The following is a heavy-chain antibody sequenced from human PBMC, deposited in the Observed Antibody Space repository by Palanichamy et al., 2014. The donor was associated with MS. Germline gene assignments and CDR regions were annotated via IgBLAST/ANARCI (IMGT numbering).Heavy chain of an antibody. CDR3: AKGMDSYCGSGCYSRVFDC. CDR2: ISGDGTST. D-gene: IGHD2-21*02. Sequence: EVQLLEVWGRAWYSLGGPVRLSCAASGFTFSNYAMSWVRQAPGKGLEWVSIISGDGTSTTYADSVKGRFTISRDKSKNTLYLQMNSLRAEDTAVYYCAKGMDSYCGSGCYSRVFDCWGQGTLVTVSS. CDR1: GFTFSNYA. J-gene: IGHJ4*02. V-gene: IGHV3-23*01.